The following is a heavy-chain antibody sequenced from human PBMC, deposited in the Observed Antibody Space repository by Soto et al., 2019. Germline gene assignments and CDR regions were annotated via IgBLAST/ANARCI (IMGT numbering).Heavy chain of an antibody. V-gene: IGHV4-59*01. D-gene: IGHD3-16*01. CDR3: ASVTFGGIVLAH. J-gene: IGHJ4*02. CDR1: AASFSKYY. CDR2: IYFNGNT. Sequence: SETLSLTCTVSAASFSKYYWTWIRQPPGKGLEWIGYIYFNGNTKYNPSLEGRLTISIDTSKKEFSLRLTSVTAADAAVYYCASVTFGGIVLAHWGQGTLVTVSS.